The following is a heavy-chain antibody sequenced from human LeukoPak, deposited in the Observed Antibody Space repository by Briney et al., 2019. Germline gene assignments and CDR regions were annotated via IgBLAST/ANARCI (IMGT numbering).Heavy chain of an antibody. D-gene: IGHD4-17*01. CDR2: IYYSGST. V-gene: IGHV4-59*12. CDR1: GGSISSYY. Sequence: SETLSLTRTVSGGSISSYYWSWIRQPPGKGLEWIGYIYYSGSTNYNPSLKSRVTISVDTSKNQFSLKLSSVTAADTAVYYCARDRYGDYVIDYWGQGTLVTVSS. J-gene: IGHJ4*02. CDR3: ARDRYGDYVIDY.